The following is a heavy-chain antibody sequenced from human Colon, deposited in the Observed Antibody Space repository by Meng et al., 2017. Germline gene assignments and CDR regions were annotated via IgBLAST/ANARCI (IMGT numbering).Heavy chain of an antibody. D-gene: IGHD6-13*01. Sequence: SVKVSCKASGGTFSSYAISWVRQAPGQGLEWMGGIIPIFGTANYAQKFQGRVTITTDESTSTAYMELSSLGSEDTTVYYCARDGLDAAGREEAGWFDIWGQGTMVTVSS. J-gene: IGHJ3*02. CDR2: IIPIFGTA. CDR3: ARDGLDAAGREEAGWFDI. CDR1: GGTFSSYA. V-gene: IGHV1-69*05.